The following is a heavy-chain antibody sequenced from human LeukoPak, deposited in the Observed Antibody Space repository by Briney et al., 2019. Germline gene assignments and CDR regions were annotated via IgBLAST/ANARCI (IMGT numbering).Heavy chain of an antibody. D-gene: IGHD1-1*01. CDR3: VRDHIIRGVVVQVEDP. Sequence: QPGRSLRLSCAASGFSFSSYGMHWVRQAPGEGLDWVAFISYDGSERYYEDSVKGRFTISRDDSTNTLYLQMNRLRADDTALYYCVRDHIIRGVVVQVEDPWGQGTLVTVA. J-gene: IGHJ5*02. CDR2: ISYDGSER. CDR1: GFSFSSYG. V-gene: IGHV3-33*01.